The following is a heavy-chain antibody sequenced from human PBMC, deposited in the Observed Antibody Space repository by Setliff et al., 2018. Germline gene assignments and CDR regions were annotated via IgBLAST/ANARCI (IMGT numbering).Heavy chain of an antibody. J-gene: IGHJ6*02. CDR3: SRVRKNDDSNNWYGASYYSYHYAMDV. CDR1: GYTFTTYG. CDR2: ISADNGNT. D-gene: IGHD6-13*01. Sequence: ASVKVSCKASGYTFTTYGISWVRQAPGQGLEWMGWISADNGNTNYAQNLQGRVTMTTDTSTSTAYMELRSLRSDDTAIYYCSRVRKNDDSNNWYGASYYSYHYAMDVWGLGTTVTVSS. V-gene: IGHV1-18*01.